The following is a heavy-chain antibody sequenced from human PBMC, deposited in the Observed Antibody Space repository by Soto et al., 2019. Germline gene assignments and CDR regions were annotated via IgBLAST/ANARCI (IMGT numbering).Heavy chain of an antibody. V-gene: IGHV5-51*01. Sequence: PGESLKISCKGSGYSFTSYWIGWVRQMPGKGLEWMGIIYPGDSDTRYSPSFQGQVTISADKSISTAYLQWSSLKASDTAMYYCARRSSYTRNYCYYYMDVWGKGTTVTVSS. CDR2: IYPGDSDT. CDR3: ARRSSYTRNYCYYYMDV. D-gene: IGHD2-2*02. J-gene: IGHJ6*03. CDR1: GYSFTSYW.